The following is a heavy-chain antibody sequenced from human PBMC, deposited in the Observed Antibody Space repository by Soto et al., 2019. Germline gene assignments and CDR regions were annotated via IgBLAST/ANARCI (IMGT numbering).Heavy chain of an antibody. CDR2: IYPSDSDT. CDR3: ARGGVSTRTFDY. J-gene: IGHJ4*02. V-gene: IGHV5-51*03. D-gene: IGHD3-3*01. Sequence: PVESLKISCKGSGYNFAGYWISWFRQMPVKVLELMGIIYPSDSDTRYRPSFQGQVTISADKSISSAYLQWSSLRASDTAMHYCARGGVSTRTFDYWGQGTPVTVSS. CDR1: GYNFAGYW.